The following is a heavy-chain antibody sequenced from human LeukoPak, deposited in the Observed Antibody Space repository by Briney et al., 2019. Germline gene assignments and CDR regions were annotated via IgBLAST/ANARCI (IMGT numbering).Heavy chain of an antibody. V-gene: IGHV1-69*04. J-gene: IGHJ6*02. Sequence: GASVKVSCKASGGIFNNNAITWVRQAPGQGLEWMGRIIPIPNIADYAQKFQGRVTITADKSTSTAYMELSSLRSEDTAVYYCARAKSYSWNDGRYYGMDIWGRGTTVTVSS. CDR3: ARAKSYSWNDGRYYGMDI. D-gene: IGHD1-20*01. CDR1: GGIFNNNA. CDR2: IIPIPNIA.